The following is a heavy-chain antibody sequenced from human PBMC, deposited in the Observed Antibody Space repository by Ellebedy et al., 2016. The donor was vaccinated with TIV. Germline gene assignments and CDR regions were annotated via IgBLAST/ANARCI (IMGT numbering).Heavy chain of an antibody. D-gene: IGHD1-26*01. V-gene: IGHV3-23*01. Sequence: PGGSLRLSCAASGFTLSSYAMSWVRQAPGKGLEWVSGISASGGSTYYADSVKGRFTISRDSSKNTLYLQMNSLKAEDTAVYYCAKSQEGATYFDYWGQGTLVTVSS. CDR3: AKSQEGATYFDY. CDR2: ISASGGST. CDR1: GFTLSSYA. J-gene: IGHJ4*02.